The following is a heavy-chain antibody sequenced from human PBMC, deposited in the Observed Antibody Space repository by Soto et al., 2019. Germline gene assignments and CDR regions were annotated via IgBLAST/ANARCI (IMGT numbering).Heavy chain of an antibody. J-gene: IGHJ3*02. D-gene: IGHD3-22*01. CDR2: ISGSGGST. CDR1: GFTFSSYA. CDR3: AKDGWASSSGSLGIDAFDI. V-gene: IGHV3-23*01. Sequence: GGSLRLSCAASGFTFSSYAMSWVRQAPGKGLEWVSAISGSGGSTYYADSVKGRFTISRDNSKNTLYLQMNSLRAEDTAVYYCAKDGWASSSGSLGIDAFDIWGQGTMVTVSS.